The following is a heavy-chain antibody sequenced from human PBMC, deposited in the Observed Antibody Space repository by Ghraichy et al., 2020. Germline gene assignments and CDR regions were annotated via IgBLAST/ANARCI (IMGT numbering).Heavy chain of an antibody. D-gene: IGHD2-2*01. V-gene: IGHV4-39*01. CDR1: GGSISSSSYY. CDR2: IYYSGST. J-gene: IGHJ4*02. CDR3: ARRRTVVPAAIDY. Sequence: SETLSLTCTVSGGSISSSSYYWGWIRQPPGKGLEWIGSIYYSGSTYYNPSLKSRVTISVDTSKNQFSLKLSSVTAADTAVYYCARRRTVVPAAIDYWGQGTLVTVSS.